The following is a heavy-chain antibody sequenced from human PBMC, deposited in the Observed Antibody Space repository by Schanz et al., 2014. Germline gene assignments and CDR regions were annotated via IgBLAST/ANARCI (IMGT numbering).Heavy chain of an antibody. CDR3: ARPLGPNYYYYGLDV. J-gene: IGHJ6*02. Sequence: VHLVESGGGLVKPGGSLILSCAASRLTFANEDIHWVRQAPGKGLEWVAIISLDGSNQYYADSVKGRFTISRDNAKNTLYLQMNSLRAEDTAVYYCARPLGPNYYYYGLDVWGQGTTVTVSS. V-gene: IGHV3-30*03. CDR2: ISLDGSNQ. CDR1: RLTFANED.